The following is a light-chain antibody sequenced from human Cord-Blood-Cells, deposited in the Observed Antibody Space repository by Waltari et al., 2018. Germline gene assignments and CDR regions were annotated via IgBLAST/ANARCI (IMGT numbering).Light chain of an antibody. CDR2: GAS. Sequence: EIVLTPSPGPLSLSPGERATLSSRASQSVSSSYLAWYQQNPGQAPRLLIYGASSRATGIPDRFSGSGSGTDFTLTISRLEPEDFAVYYCQQYGSSIFTFGPGTKVDIK. V-gene: IGKV3-20*01. J-gene: IGKJ3*01. CDR1: QSVSSSY. CDR3: QQYGSSIFT.